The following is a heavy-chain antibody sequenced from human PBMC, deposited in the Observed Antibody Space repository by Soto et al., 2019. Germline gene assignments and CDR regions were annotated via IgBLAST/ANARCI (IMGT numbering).Heavy chain of an antibody. J-gene: IGHJ4*02. CDR2: ISSSGAFP. CDR1: TNYS. CDR3: VRGYGDYEGFEF. V-gene: IGHV3-21*01. Sequence: GSLRLSCTAFTNYSINWVRQAPGKGLEWVSSISSSGAFPYYADSVRGRFTISRDNAKNSVDLQMNSLRADDTAVYYCVRGYGDYEGFEFWGQGPLATASS. D-gene: IGHD4-17*01.